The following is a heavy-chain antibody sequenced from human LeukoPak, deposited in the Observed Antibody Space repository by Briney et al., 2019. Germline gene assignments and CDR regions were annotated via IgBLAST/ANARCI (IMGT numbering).Heavy chain of an antibody. J-gene: IGHJ6*02. CDR2: MNSNSGNT. Sequence: EASVKVSCKASGYTFTSYDINWVRQATGQGLEWMGWMNSNSGNTGYAQKFQGRVTMTRDTSISTAYMELSRLRSDDTAVYYCARADYSYGFVDYYYGMDVWGQGTTVTVSS. V-gene: IGHV1-8*01. CDR3: ARADYSYGFVDYYYGMDV. CDR1: GYTFTSYD. D-gene: IGHD5-18*01.